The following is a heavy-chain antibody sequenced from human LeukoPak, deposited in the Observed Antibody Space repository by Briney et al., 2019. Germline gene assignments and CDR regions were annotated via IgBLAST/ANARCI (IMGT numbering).Heavy chain of an antibody. D-gene: IGHD5-18*01. CDR3: AKTAPRIQLWLRAFYMDV. CDR2: IIGVVGNT. Sequence: PGGCLRLSCAPSGFTPSIDAMSCVRPAPGEGEGWVSAIIGVVGNTIYGNSVKGRFTISRDNSKNTLYLQMNSMRAEDTAVYYCAKTAPRIQLWLRAFYMDVWGKGTTVTVSS. CDR1: GFTPSIDA. V-gene: IGHV3-23*01. J-gene: IGHJ6*03.